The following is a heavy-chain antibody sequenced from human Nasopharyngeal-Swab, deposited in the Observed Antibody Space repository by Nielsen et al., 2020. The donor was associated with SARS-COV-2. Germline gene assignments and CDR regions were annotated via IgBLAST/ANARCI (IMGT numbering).Heavy chain of an antibody. D-gene: IGHD3-10*01. CDR2: ISSSGSTI. J-gene: IGHJ6*02. Sequence: GESLKISCAASGFTFSSYEMNWVRQAPGKGPEWVSYISSSGSTIYYADSVKGRFTISRDNAKNSLYLQMNSLRAEDTAVYYCASLPQRSGFYYYYGMDVWGQGTTVTVSS. CDR1: GFTFSSYE. V-gene: IGHV3-48*03. CDR3: ASLPQRSGFYYYYGMDV.